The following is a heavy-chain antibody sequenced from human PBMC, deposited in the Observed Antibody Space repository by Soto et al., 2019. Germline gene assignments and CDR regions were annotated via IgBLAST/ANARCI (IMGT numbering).Heavy chain of an antibody. CDR2: IWYDGSNK. V-gene: IGHV3-33*01. CDR3: AREQWLDQRYYYYYGMDV. J-gene: IGHJ6*02. Sequence: HPGGSLRLSCAASGFTFSSYGMHWVRQAPGKGLEWVAVIWYDGSNKYYADSVKGRFTISRDDSKNTLYLQMNSLRAEDTAVYYCAREQWLDQRYYYYYGMDVWGQGTTVTVSS. CDR1: GFTFSSYG. D-gene: IGHD6-19*01.